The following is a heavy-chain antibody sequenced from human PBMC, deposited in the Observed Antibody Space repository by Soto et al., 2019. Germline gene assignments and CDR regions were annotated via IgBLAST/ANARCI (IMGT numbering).Heavy chain of an antibody. D-gene: IGHD3-16*02. CDR2: MNPNSGNT. Sequence: QVQLVQSGAEVKKPGASVKVSCKASGYTFTSYDINWGRQATGQGREWMGWMNPNSGNTGYAQKFQGRVTMTTNTSRSTAYMELSSLRSEDTAVYYCARERSSSKRFDPWGQGTLVTVSS. J-gene: IGHJ5*02. CDR3: ARERSSSKRFDP. CDR1: GYTFTSYD. V-gene: IGHV1-8*01.